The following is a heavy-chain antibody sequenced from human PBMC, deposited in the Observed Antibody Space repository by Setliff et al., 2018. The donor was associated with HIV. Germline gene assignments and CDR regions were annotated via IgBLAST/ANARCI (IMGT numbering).Heavy chain of an antibody. Sequence: LRLSCAASGFTFSTYAMGWVRQAPGKGLEWVSTVGAVGGPTHYAESVKGRFTISRDNAKNSLYLQMDSLRVEDTTVYYCTRKLAPGHGMDVWGQGTTVTVSS. D-gene: IGHD3-3*02. CDR2: VGAVGGPT. CDR3: TRKLAPGHGMDV. V-gene: IGHV3-23*01. CDR1: GFTFSTYA. J-gene: IGHJ6*02.